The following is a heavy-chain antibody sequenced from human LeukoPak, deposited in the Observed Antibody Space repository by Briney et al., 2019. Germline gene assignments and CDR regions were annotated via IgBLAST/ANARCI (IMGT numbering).Heavy chain of an antibody. CDR1: GGSFSGYY. J-gene: IGHJ6*03. CDR3: ARGAGRGSGSYMAYYYYYMDV. Sequence: SETLSLTCAVYGGSFSGYYWSWIRQPPGKGLEWIGEINHSGSTNYNPSLKSRVTISVDTSKNQFSLKLSSVTAADTAVYYCARGAGRGSGSYMAYYYYYMDVWGKGATVTVSS. V-gene: IGHV4-34*01. CDR2: INHSGST. D-gene: IGHD3-10*01.